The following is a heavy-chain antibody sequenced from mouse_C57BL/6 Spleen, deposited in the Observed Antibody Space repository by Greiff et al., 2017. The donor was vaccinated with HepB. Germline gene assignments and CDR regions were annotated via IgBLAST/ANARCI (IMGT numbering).Heavy chain of an antibody. CDR2: IDPSDSYT. Sequence: QVQLQQPGAELVKPGASVKLSCKASGYTFTSYWMHWVKQRPGQGLEWIVEIDPSDSYTNYNQKFKGKSTLTVDKSSSTAYMQLSSLTSEDSAVYYCARRGWLRLYWYFDVWGTGTTVTVSS. V-gene: IGHV1-69*01. D-gene: IGHD2-2*01. J-gene: IGHJ1*03. CDR3: ARRGWLRLYWYFDV. CDR1: GYTFTSYW.